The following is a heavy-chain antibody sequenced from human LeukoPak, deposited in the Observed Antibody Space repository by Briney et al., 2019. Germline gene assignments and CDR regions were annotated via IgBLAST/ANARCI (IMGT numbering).Heavy chain of an antibody. CDR3: ATLRDIVVVPAAIRHSWFDP. J-gene: IGHJ5*02. CDR2: FDPEDGET. Sequence: GTSVKVSCKVSGYALTELSMHWVRQAPGKGLEWMGGFDPEDGETIYAQKFQGRVTMTEDTSTDTAYMELSSLRSEDTAVYYCATLRDIVVVPAAIRHSWFDPWGQGTLVTVSS. V-gene: IGHV1-24*01. CDR1: GYALTELS. D-gene: IGHD2-2*02.